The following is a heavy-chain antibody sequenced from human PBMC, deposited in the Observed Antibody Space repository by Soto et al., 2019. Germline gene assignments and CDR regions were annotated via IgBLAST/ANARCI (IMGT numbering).Heavy chain of an antibody. CDR1: GGSINSGGYY. J-gene: IGHJ6*02. CDR3: ARDVIAVAGTSNGMYV. Sequence: QVQLQESGPGLVKPSQTLSLTCTVSGGSINSGGYYWSWVRQHPGKGLEWIGYTYYRGSTYYNPSLKCRVSISVDASKNQFSRSLSAVTAADTAVYFCARDVIAVAGTSNGMYVCGQGATVTVSS. CDR2: TYYRGST. V-gene: IGHV4-31*03. D-gene: IGHD6-19*01.